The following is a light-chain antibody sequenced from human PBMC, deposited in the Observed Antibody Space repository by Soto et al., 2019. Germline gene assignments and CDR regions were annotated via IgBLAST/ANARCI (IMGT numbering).Light chain of an antibody. CDR3: SSYTSSSTLVV. CDR2: EVS. V-gene: IGLV2-14*01. J-gene: IGLJ2*01. CDR1: SSDVGGYNY. Sequence: SALTQPASVSGSPGQSITISCTGTSSDVGGYNYVSWYQQHPGKAPKLMIFEVSNRPSGVSYRFSGSKSGNTASLTISGLQAEDEADYYCSSYTSSSTLVVFGGGTKLTVL.